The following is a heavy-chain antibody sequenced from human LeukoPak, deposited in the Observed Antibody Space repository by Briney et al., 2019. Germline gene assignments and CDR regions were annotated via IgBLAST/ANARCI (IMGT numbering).Heavy chain of an antibody. CDR1: GYTFTGYY. Sequence: ASVKVSCKASGYTFTGYYMHWVRQAPGQGLEWMGWINPNSGGTNYAQKFQGRVTMTRDTSISTAYMELSRLRSDDTAAYYCARDNEWDILTGYFPGDYWGQGTLVTVSS. D-gene: IGHD3-9*01. CDR3: ARDNEWDILTGYFPGDY. CDR2: INPNSGGT. V-gene: IGHV1-2*02. J-gene: IGHJ4*02.